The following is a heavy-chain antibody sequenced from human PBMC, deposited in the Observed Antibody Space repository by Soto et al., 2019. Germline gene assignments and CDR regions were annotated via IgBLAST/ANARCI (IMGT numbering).Heavy chain of an antibody. V-gene: IGHV4-38-2*01. CDR3: ARALERFALDY. D-gene: IGHD1-1*01. J-gene: IGHJ4*02. CDR2: ICHSGST. Sequence: NPSETLSLTCAVSGYSISSGYYWGWIRQPPGKGLEWIGSICHSGSTYYNPYLKSRVTISVDTSKNQFSLKLSSVTAADTAVYYCARALERFALDYWGQGTLVTVSS. CDR1: GYSISSGYY.